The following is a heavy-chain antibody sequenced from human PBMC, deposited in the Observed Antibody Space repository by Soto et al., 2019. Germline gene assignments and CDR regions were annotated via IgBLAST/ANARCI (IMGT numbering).Heavy chain of an antibody. V-gene: IGHV4-30-4*01. CDR2: IYYSCSP. Sequence: QVQLQESGPGLVKPSQTLSLTCTVSGGSISSGDYYWSWIRQPPGKGLECIGYIYYSCSPYYNPSLKSRVTISVDPSRNQFSLKLRYVTAADTAVYYCARERPEGSRLAPGGQGTLVTVSS. CDR3: ARERPEGSRLAP. J-gene: IGHJ5*02. CDR1: GGSISSGDYY. D-gene: IGHD6-13*01.